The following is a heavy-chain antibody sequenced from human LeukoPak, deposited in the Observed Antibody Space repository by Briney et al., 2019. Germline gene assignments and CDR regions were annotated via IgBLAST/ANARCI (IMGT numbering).Heavy chain of an antibody. J-gene: IGHJ5*02. CDR3: ARGRSFDP. V-gene: IGHV3-9*01. CDR1: GFTFDDYA. D-gene: IGHD3-16*02. CDR2: ISWNSGSI. Sequence: GGSLRLSCAASGFTFDDYAMHWVRQAPGKGLEWVSGISWNSGSIGYADSVKGRFTISRDNAKNSLYLQMNSLRAEDTALYYCARGRSFDPWGQGTLVTVSS.